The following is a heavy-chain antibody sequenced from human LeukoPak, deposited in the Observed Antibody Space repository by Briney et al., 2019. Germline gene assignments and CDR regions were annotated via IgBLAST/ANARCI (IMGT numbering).Heavy chain of an antibody. D-gene: IGHD3-10*01. CDR2: IYYSGNT. V-gene: IGHV4-39*07. CDR3: ASGAVRGVLPPYFDY. J-gene: IGHJ4*02. Sequence: SETLSLTCTVSGGSISSTSYYWDWIRQPPGKGLEWIGNIYYSGNTYYNPSLKSRVTISVDTSKNQFSLKLSSVTAADTAVYYCASGAVRGVLPPYFDYWGQGTLVTVSS. CDR1: GGSISSTSYY.